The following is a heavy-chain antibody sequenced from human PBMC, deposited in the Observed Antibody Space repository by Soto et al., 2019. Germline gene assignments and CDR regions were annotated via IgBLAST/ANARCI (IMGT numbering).Heavy chain of an antibody. Sequence: GGSLRLSCTASGLPHSSFAMMWVRQAPGKGLECVSGIYGSGRGIEYADSVKGRFTISRDNSKNTVYLQMTDLRADDTAVYYCAKDAIYNDGLWLMDHWGQGTQVTVSS. V-gene: IGHV3-23*05. J-gene: IGHJ4*02. CDR3: AKDAIYNDGLWLMDH. D-gene: IGHD2-21*01. CDR2: IYGSGRGI. CDR1: GLPHSSFA.